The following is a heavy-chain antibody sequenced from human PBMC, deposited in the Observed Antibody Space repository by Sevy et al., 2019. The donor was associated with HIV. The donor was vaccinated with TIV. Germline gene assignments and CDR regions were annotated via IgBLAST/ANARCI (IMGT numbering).Heavy chain of an antibody. CDR2: ISSDGGGT. J-gene: IGHJ6*02. Sequence: GGSLRLSCSASVFTFRNYAMNWVRQAPGKGLKYVSAISSDGGGTYYADSVRGRFTISRDNSKNTLYLQMRSLRVEDTAVYYCVKDPDYDFWRGDYGMDVWGQGTTVTVSS. CDR1: VFTFRNYA. V-gene: IGHV3-64D*06. D-gene: IGHD3-3*01. CDR3: VKDPDYDFWRGDYGMDV.